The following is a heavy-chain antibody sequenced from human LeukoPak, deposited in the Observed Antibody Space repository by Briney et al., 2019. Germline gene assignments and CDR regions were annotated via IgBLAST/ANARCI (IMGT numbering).Heavy chain of an antibody. CDR2: IYYSGST. J-gene: IGHJ4*02. CDR1: GGSISSSSYY. CDR3: ARGGYSSSPQWLVPPYYFDY. D-gene: IGHD6-19*01. Sequence: SDTPALTCTVSGGSISSSSYYCCWIRQPPGKGLEWIGSIYYSGSTYYNPPLKSRVTISVDTSKNQFSLKLSSVTAADTAVYYCARGGYSSSPQWLVPPYYFDYWGQGTLVTVSS. V-gene: IGHV4-39*07.